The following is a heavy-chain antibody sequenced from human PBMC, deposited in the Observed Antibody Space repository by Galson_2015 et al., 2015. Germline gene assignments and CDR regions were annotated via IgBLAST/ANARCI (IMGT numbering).Heavy chain of an antibody. J-gene: IGHJ4*02. CDR2: INTNTGNP. V-gene: IGHV7-4-1*02. Sequence: CKASGYTFTGYYMHWVRQAPGQGLEWMGRINTNTGNPTYAQGFTGRFVFSLDTSVSTAYLQISSLKAEDTAVYYCAREGGLFTVGYFGYWGQGTLVTVSS. D-gene: IGHD3-16*01. CDR1: GYTFTGYY. CDR3: AREGGLFTVGYFGY.